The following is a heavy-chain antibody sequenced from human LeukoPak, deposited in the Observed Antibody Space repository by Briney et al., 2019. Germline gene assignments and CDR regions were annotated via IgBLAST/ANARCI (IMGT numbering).Heavy chain of an antibody. CDR3: ARGDEWELAVDF. V-gene: IGHV1-2*02. Sequence: ASVKVSCKASGGTFSSYAISWVRQAPGQGLEWMGWIKPNGGDTNYPQKFRARITMTRDTSISTVYMELKSLTSDDTAVYYCARGDEWELAVDFWGQGTLVTVSS. J-gene: IGHJ4*02. CDR1: GGTFSSYA. D-gene: IGHD1-26*01. CDR2: IKPNGGDT.